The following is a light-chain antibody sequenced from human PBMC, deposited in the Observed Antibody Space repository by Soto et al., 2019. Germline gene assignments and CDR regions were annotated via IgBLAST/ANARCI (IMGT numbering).Light chain of an antibody. V-gene: IGKV1-39*01. CDR2: AAS. Sequence: SHITHSPSSLSPSVGDRVTITCRASQGIRNDLGWYQQKPGKAPKRLMYAASTLQSGVPSRFSGSGSGTDFTLTISSLQPEDFATYYCQQSSSTSWTFGQGTKVDIK. J-gene: IGKJ1*01. CDR3: QQSSSTSWT. CDR1: QGIRND.